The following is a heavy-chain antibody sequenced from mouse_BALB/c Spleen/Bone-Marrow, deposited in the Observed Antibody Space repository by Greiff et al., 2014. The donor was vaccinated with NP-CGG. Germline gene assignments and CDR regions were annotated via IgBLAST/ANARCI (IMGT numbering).Heavy chain of an antibody. CDR1: GFTFTDYF. CDR3: ARDYSGYFDF. CDR2: IRNKANGYTT. J-gene: IGHJ2*01. Sequence: EVQGVESGGGLVQPGGSLRLSCTTSGFTFTDYFMTWVRQPPGKALEWLGFIRNKANGYTTEYNPSVKGRFTISRDTSQGILYLQMNTLRAEDSAIYCCARDYSGYFDFWGQGTTLTVSS. V-gene: IGHV7-3*02. D-gene: IGHD5-1*01.